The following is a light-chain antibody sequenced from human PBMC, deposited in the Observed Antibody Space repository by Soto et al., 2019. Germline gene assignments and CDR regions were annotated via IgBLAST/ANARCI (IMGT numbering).Light chain of an antibody. Sequence: SYELTQPPSVSVAPGQTARIICGGNDIGGYSVHWYQQRPGQAPVLVVYGDTDRPSGIPERFSGSNSGNTATLTISRVEAGDEADYYCLVWDISSAHYVFGPGTKGTVL. CDR3: LVWDISSAHYV. J-gene: IGLJ1*01. V-gene: IGLV3-21*02. CDR2: GDT. CDR1: DIGGYS.